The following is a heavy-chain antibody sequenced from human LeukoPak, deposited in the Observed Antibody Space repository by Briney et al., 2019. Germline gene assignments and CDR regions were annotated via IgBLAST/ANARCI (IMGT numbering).Heavy chain of an antibody. V-gene: IGHV3-30-3*01. J-gene: IGHJ4*02. CDR1: GFTFSSYA. CDR3: ARDPIAGANTFDY. D-gene: IGHD1-26*01. Sequence: GGSLRLSCAASGFTFSSYAMHWVRQAPGKGLEWVAVISYDGSNKYYADSVKGRFTISRDNSKNTLYLQMNSLRAEDTAVYYCARDPIAGANTFDYWGQGTLVTVSS. CDR2: ISYDGSNK.